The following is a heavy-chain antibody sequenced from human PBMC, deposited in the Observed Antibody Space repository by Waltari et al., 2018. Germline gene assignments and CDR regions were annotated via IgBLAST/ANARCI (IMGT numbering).Heavy chain of an antibody. D-gene: IGHD6-13*01. Sequence: QVQLVQSGAEVKKPGASVKVSCKASGYTFTGYYMHWVRQAPGQGLEWMGWINPNSGGTNYAQKFQGRVTMTRDTSISTAYMELSRLRSDDTAVYYCARGPRRDSSSWYVRRPFDYWGQEPWSPSPQ. CDR1: GYTFTGYY. CDR3: ARGPRRDSSSWYVRRPFDY. J-gene: IGHJ4*01. CDR2: INPNSGGT. V-gene: IGHV1-2*02.